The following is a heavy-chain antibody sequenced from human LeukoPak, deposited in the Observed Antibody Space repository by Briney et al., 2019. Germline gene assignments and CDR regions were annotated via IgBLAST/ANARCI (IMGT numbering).Heavy chain of an antibody. V-gene: IGHV3-15*01. CDR3: TTDNDGA. J-gene: IGHJ4*02. D-gene: IGHD1-1*01. CDR1: GFTVSSSY. Sequence: GGSLRLSCAASGFTVSSSYMSWVRQAPGKGLEWIGRIKSKSAGGTTYYPAPVKGRFTISRDDSKNTLYLQMNSLKIEDTAVYYCTTDNDGAWGQGTLVTVSS. CDR2: IKSKSAGGTT.